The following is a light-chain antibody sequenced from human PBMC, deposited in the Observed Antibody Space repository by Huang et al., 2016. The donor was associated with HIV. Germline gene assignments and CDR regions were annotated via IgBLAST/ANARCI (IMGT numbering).Light chain of an antibody. V-gene: IGKV3-15*01. CDR1: QSVRDK. CDR2: ATS. J-gene: IGKJ4*01. CDR3: QQYESWPPLT. Sequence: EIVMTQSPDTLSVSPGERATLSCRASQSVRDKLAWYQQKPGQAPRLLLHATSTRAAGVPAGLSGSGSGTEVTLTISSLQSEDCGVYYCQQYESWPPLTFGGGTKVEIK.